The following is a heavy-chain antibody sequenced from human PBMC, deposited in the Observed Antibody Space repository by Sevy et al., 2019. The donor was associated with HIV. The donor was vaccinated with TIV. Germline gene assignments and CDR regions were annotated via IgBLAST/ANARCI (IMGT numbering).Heavy chain of an antibody. D-gene: IGHD5-12*01. V-gene: IGHV3-23*01. CDR2: ISSSGSNT. CDR3: AKALDIAAASEIFDY. J-gene: IGHJ4*02. CDR1: GFTFSSYA. Sequence: GGSLRLSCAASGFTFSSYAMSWVRLAPGKGLEWVSAISSSGSNTDYAGSLQGRFTISRDNSKNTLYLQMSSLRAEDTAVYYCAKALDIAAASEIFDYWGQGTLVTVSS.